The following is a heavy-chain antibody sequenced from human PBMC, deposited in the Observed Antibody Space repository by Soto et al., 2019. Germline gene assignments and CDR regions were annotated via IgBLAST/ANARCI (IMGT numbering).Heavy chain of an antibody. CDR3: ARDYLPITFGGVIDY. D-gene: IGHD3-16*02. Sequence: PGGSLRLSCAASGFTFSSYAMHWVRQAPGKGLEWVAVISYDGSNKYYADSVKGRFTISRDNSKNTLYLQMNSLRAEDTAIYYCARDYLPITFGGVIDYWGQGTLVTVSS. J-gene: IGHJ4*02. V-gene: IGHV3-30-3*01. CDR1: GFTFSSYA. CDR2: ISYDGSNK.